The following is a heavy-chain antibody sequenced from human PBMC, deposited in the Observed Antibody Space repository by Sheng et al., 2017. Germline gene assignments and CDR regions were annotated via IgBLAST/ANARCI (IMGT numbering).Heavy chain of an antibody. CDR3: ARAISYGGLRLNLXGDQGNP. CDR2: IYYSGST. Sequence: QLQLQESGPGLVKPSETLSLTCTVSGGSISSSSYYWGWIRQPPGKGLEWIGSIYYSGSTYYNPSLKSRVTISVDTSKNQFSLKLSSVTAADTAVYYCARAISYGGLRLNLXGDQGNPWV. V-gene: IGHV4-39*07. D-gene: IGHD3-16*01. J-gene: IGHJ5*02. CDR1: GGSISSSSYY.